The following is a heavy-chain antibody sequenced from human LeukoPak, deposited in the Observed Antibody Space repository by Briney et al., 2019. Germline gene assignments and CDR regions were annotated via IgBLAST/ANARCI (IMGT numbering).Heavy chain of an antibody. Sequence: ASVKVSCKASGYTFTSYYMHWVRQAPGQGLEWMGIINPSGGSTSSARKFQDRVTMTRDPSISTVYMDMAWLASDDTAIYFCARTDFVDAGPYLIGPWGQGTLVTVSS. CDR2: INPSGGST. CDR1: GYTFTSYY. J-gene: IGHJ5*02. CDR3: ARTDFVDAGPYLIGP. V-gene: IGHV1-46*01. D-gene: IGHD3-3*01.